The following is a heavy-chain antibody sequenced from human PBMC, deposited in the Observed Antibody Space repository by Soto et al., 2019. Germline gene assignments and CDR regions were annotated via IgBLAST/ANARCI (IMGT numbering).Heavy chain of an antibody. CDR2: MNPNSGNT. V-gene: IGHV1-8*01. CDR3: ARGVGIAVAGRVFDY. J-gene: IGHJ4*02. Sequence: ASVKVSCKASGYTFTSYDINWVRQATGQGLEWMGWMNPNSGNTGYAQKLQGRVTMTRNTSISTAYMELSSLRSEDTAVYYCARGVGIAVAGRVFDYWGQGTLVTVSS. CDR1: GYTFTSYD. D-gene: IGHD6-19*01.